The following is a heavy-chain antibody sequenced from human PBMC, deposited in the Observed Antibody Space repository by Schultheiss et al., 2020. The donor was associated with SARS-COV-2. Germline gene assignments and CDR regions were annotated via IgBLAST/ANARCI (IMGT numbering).Heavy chain of an antibody. D-gene: IGHD2-15*01. J-gene: IGHJ6*02. CDR1: GDSVSTANYY. CDR3: ARGVVVAPYYGMDV. V-gene: IGHV4-39*07. CDR2: IHHSGST. Sequence: SETLSLTCTVSGDSVSTANYYWGCIRQPPGKGLEWIGIIHHSGSTYYNPSLKSRVTISVDTSRNQFSLKLSSVTTADTAVYYCARGVVVAPYYGMDVWGQGTTVTVSS.